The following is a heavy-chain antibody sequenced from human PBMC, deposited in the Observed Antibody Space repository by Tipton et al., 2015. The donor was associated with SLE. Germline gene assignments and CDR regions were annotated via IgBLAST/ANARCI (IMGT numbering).Heavy chain of an antibody. CDR1: GGTFSSYA. J-gene: IGHJ6*02. CDR3: ARLSSNVDIVAAPGDYGMDV. V-gene: IGHV1-69*01. Sequence: QVQLVQSGAEVKKPGSSVKVSCKASGGTFSSYAISWVRQAPGQGLEWMGGIIPIFGTANYAQKFQGRVTITADESTSTAYMELSSLRSEDTAVYYCARLSSNVDIVAAPGDYGMDVWGQGTTVTVSS. CDR2: IIPIFGTA. D-gene: IGHD5-12*01.